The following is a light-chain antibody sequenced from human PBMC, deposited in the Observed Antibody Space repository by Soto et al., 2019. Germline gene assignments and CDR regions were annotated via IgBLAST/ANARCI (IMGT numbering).Light chain of an antibody. Sequence: EIVLTQSPGTLSLSPGERATLSCRASQSVSSDYLAWYQQRPGQAPRLLIYPASSRATGIPDRFSGSGSGTDFTLTISRLEPEDFAVYYCQQYSDSVGTFGQGTKVDIK. V-gene: IGKV3-20*01. CDR2: PAS. J-gene: IGKJ1*01. CDR1: QSVSSDY. CDR3: QQYSDSVGT.